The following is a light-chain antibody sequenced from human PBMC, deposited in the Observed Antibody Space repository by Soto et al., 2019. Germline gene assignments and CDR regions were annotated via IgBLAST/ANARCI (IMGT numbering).Light chain of an antibody. CDR3: SSYTSSSTLLYV. Sequence: QSALTQPASXXXSXXXXXXISCTGTSSDVGGYNYVSWYQQHPGKAPKLMIYDVSNRPSGVSNRFSGSKSGNTASLTISGLQAEDEADYYCSSYTSSSTLLYVFGTGTKVTVL. CDR2: DVS. V-gene: IGLV2-14*01. CDR1: SSDVGGYNY. J-gene: IGLJ1*01.